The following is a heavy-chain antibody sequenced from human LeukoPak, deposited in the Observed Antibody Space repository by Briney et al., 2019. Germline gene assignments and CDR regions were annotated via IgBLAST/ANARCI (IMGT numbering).Heavy chain of an antibody. V-gene: IGHV3-NL1*01. CDR1: GFTFSSYG. CDR3: ARVDQRDAYNLNYFDY. J-gene: IGHJ4*02. D-gene: IGHD5-24*01. Sequence: GGSLRLSCAASGFTFSSYGMHWVRQAPGKGLEWVSVIFSGGSTYYADSVKGRFTISRDNSKNTLYLQMNSLRAEDTAVYYCARVDQRDAYNLNYFDYWGQGTLVTVSS. CDR2: IFSGGST.